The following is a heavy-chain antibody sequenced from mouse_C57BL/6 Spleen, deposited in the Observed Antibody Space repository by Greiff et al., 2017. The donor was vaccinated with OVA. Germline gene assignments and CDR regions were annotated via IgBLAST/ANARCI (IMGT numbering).Heavy chain of an antibody. D-gene: IGHD1-1*01. CDR1: GYTFTSYW. Sequence: QVQLKQPGAELVKPGASVKMSCKASGYTFTSYWITWVKQRPGQGLEWIGDIYPGSGSTNYNEKFKSKATLTVDTSSSTAYMQLSSLTSEDSAVYYCAREDGSSYVWFAYWGQGTLVTVSA. CDR2: IYPGSGST. CDR3: AREDGSSYVWFAY. V-gene: IGHV1-55*01. J-gene: IGHJ3*01.